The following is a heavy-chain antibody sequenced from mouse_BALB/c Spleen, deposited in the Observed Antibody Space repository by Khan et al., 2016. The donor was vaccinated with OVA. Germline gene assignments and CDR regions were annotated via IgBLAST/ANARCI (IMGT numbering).Heavy chain of an antibody. CDR1: GYTFTSNT. V-gene: IGHV1-4*01. Sequence: QVRLQQSGAEPARPGASVKMSCTASGYTFTSNTMHWVKQRPGQGLEWIGYINPRSGYTNYNQKFNDKATLTADKSSSTAYMQLSSLTSEDSAVNYCARRTTAYAMDYWGQGTSVTVSS. J-gene: IGHJ4*01. D-gene: IGHD1-2*01. CDR2: INPRSGYT. CDR3: ARRTTAYAMDY.